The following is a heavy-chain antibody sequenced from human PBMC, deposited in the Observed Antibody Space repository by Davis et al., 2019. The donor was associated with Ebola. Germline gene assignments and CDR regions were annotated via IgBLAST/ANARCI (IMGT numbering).Heavy chain of an antibody. J-gene: IGHJ6*02. D-gene: IGHD2-8*02. CDR3: AKDRGGVGGVGYVLDV. CDR1: GFTFSNYG. CDR2: IFFDGSEK. V-gene: IGHV3-30*02. Sequence: GESLKISCAASGFTFSNYGLHWVRQAPGKGLERVAGIFFDGSEKYYADSLKGRVTISRDNFKNTLYVQMNSLRTEDTAVYYCAKDRGGVGGVGYVLDVWGQGTTVTVSS.